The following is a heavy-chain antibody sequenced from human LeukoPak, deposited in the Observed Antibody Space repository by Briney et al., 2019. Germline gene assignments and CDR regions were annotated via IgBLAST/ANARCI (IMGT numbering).Heavy chain of an antibody. Sequence: SETLSLTCTVSGYSISSGYYWGWIRQPPGKGLEWIGSMYHSGSLHYNPSLKSRVTISVDTSKNQFSLKLSSVTAADTAVYYCAREDSYYMDVWGKGATVTVSS. V-gene: IGHV4-38-2*02. CDR2: MYHSGSL. J-gene: IGHJ6*03. CDR1: GYSISSGYY. CDR3: AREDSYYMDV.